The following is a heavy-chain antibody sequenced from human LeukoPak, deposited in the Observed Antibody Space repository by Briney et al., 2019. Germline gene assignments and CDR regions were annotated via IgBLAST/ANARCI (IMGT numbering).Heavy chain of an antibody. CDR2: TSSGSSDI. Sequence: GGSLRLSCAASGFTFSTYTINWVRQAPRKGLEWVSSTSSGSSDIYYADSVKGRFTISRDDAKNSLYLHMNSLTADDTAVYYCARDYYGDYSFDYWGQGTLSPSPQ. J-gene: IGHJ4*02. D-gene: IGHD4-17*01. CDR1: GFTFSTYT. CDR3: ARDYYGDYSFDY. V-gene: IGHV3-21*01.